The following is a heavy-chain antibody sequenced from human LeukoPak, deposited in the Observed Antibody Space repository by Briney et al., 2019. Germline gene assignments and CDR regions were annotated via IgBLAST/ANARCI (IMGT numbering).Heavy chain of an antibody. Sequence: GGSLRLSCAASGFTVSSNYMSWVRQAPGKGLEWVSSINISGGTTYYADSVKGRFTISRDNSKNTLYLQMNSLRAEDTAVYYCAKDMKVAAGPFDYWGQGTLVTVAS. D-gene: IGHD6-13*01. V-gene: IGHV3-23*01. CDR3: AKDMKVAAGPFDY. CDR1: GFTVSSNY. CDR2: INISGGTT. J-gene: IGHJ4*02.